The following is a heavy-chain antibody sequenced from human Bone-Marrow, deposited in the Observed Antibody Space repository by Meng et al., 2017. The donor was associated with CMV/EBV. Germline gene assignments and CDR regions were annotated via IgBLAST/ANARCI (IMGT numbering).Heavy chain of an antibody. D-gene: IGHD2-2*01. CDR1: GGSISSSSYY. CDR2: IYYSGST. V-gene: IGHV4-39*07. Sequence: SETLSLTCTVSGGSISSSSYYWGWIRQPPGKGLEWIGSIYYSGSTYYNPSLKSRVTISVDTSKNQFSLKLSSVTAADTAVYYCASEDIVVVPAALKGYNWFDPWGQGTLVTVSS. J-gene: IGHJ5*02. CDR3: ASEDIVVVPAALKGYNWFDP.